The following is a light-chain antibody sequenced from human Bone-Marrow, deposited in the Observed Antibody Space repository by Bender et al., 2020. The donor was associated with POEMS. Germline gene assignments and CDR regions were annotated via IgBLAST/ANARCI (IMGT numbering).Light chain of an antibody. CDR2: KDT. CDR3: QSTDRSDTYRAL. Sequence: SYELTQPPSVSVSPGQTARITCSGDTLPKQYAYWYQQKPGQAPVLVIYKDTERASGIPERFSGSSSGTTVTLTICGVQAEDEADYHCQSTDRSDTYRALFGGGTKLTVL. J-gene: IGLJ2*01. CDR1: TLPKQY. V-gene: IGLV3-25*03.